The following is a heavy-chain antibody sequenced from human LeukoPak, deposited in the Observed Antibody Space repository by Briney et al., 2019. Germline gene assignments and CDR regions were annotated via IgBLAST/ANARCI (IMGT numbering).Heavy chain of an antibody. V-gene: IGHV4-30-2*01. D-gene: IGHD1-26*01. J-gene: IGHJ4*02. CDR1: GGSISSGGYS. CDR2: IYHSGST. CDR3: ARGQWPEYSGAGGGFDY. Sequence: SQTLSLTCAVSGGSISSGGYSWSWIRQPPGKGLEWIGYIYHSGSTYYNPSLKRRVTISVDRSKNQFSLKLSSVTAADTAVYYCARGQWPEYSGAGGGFDYWGQGTLVTVSS.